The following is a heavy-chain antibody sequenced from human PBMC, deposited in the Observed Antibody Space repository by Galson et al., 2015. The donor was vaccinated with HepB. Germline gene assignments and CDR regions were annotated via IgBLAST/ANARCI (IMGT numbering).Heavy chain of an antibody. V-gene: IGHV1-18*01. CDR3: ARGRSSGWSSDY. Sequence: SVKVSCKASGYTFTKFGISWVRQAPGQGLEWMAWISGYSGHTNYPQKFQGRVTVTADTSTTTVYMVLRSLRSDDTAVYYCARGRSSGWSSDYWGQGTLVTVSS. CDR2: ISGYSGHT. CDR1: GYTFTKFG. D-gene: IGHD6-19*01. J-gene: IGHJ4*02.